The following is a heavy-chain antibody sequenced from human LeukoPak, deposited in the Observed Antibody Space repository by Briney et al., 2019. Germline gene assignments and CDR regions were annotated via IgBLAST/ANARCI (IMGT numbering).Heavy chain of an antibody. CDR1: GYIFTKYG. V-gene: IGHV7-4-1*02. CDR3: ARGLNYYGSGSYYKSFDY. D-gene: IGHD3-10*01. Sequence: ASVKVSCKAFGYIFTKYGINWVRQAPGQGLEWMGWINTNTGNPTYAQGFTGRFVFSLDTSVSTAYLQISSLKAEDTAVYYCARGLNYYGSGSYYKSFDYWGQGTLVTVSS. CDR2: INTNTGNP. J-gene: IGHJ4*02.